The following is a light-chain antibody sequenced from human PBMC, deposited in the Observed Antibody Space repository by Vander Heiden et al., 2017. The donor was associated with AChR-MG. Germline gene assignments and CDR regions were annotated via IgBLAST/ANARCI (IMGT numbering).Light chain of an antibody. CDR2: GAS. J-gene: IGKJ2*01. Sequence: EIVMTQPPATLSVSPGERATLSCRASQSVSSNLAWYRQKPGQAPRLLIYGASTRATGIPVRFSGSGSGTEFTLTISSLQSEDFAVYYCQQYNDWSPYTFGQGTKLEI. CDR3: QQYNDWSPYT. CDR1: QSVSSN. V-gene: IGKV3-15*01.